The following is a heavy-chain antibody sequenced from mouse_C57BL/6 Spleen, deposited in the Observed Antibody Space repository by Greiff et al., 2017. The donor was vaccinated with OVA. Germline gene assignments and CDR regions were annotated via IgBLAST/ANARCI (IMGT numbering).Heavy chain of an antibody. D-gene: IGHD1-2*01. J-gene: IGHJ3*01. CDR2: ISYSGST. CDR1: GYSITSGYD. CDR3: ARDNYYGRGFAY. V-gene: IGHV3-1*01. Sequence: EVQLVESGPGMVKPSQSLSLTCTVTGYSITSGYDWHWIRHFPGNKLEWMGYISYSGSTNYNPSLKSRISITHDTSKNHFFLKLNSVTTEDTATYYCARDNYYGRGFAYWGQGTLVTVSA.